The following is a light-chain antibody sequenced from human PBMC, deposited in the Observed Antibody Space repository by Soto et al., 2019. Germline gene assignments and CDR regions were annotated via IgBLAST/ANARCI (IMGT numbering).Light chain of an antibody. Sequence: EIVLTQSPGTLSLSPGERATLSCRASQSVSSSYLAWYQQKPGQAPRLLIYGASSRATGIPGRFSGSGSGTDFTLTISRLKPEDFAVYYCQQYGSSPQTFGQGNKLDIK. CDR2: GAS. J-gene: IGKJ2*01. V-gene: IGKV3-20*01. CDR1: QSVSSSY. CDR3: QQYGSSPQT.